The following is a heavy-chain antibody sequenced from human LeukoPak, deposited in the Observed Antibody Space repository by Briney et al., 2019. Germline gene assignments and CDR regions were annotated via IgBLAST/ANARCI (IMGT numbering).Heavy chain of an antibody. CDR1: GGTFSSYA. D-gene: IGHD3-10*01. Sequence: GASVKVSCKASGGTFSSYAISWVRQAPGQGLELMGGIIPIFGTANYAQKFQGRVTITTDEFTSTAYMGLSRLRSEDTAVYYCAREGGSGSYYHWGQGTLVTVSS. V-gene: IGHV1-69*05. J-gene: IGHJ4*02. CDR2: IIPIFGTA. CDR3: AREGGSGSYYH.